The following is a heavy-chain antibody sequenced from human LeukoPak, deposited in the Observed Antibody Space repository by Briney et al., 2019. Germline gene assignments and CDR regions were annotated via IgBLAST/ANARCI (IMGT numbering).Heavy chain of an antibody. J-gene: IGHJ6*03. V-gene: IGHV3-11*01. CDR2: ISISGTTI. D-gene: IGHD6-6*01. CDR3: ARGSTEYSSSRGYYYYMDV. CDR1: GFAFTDYY. Sequence: GGSLRLSCAASGFAFTDYYMSWIRQAPGKGLDWVSYISISGTTINYADSVKGRFTFSRDNAKNSLYLQMNSLRSEDTAVYYCARGSTEYSSSRGYYYYMDVWGKGTTVTVSS.